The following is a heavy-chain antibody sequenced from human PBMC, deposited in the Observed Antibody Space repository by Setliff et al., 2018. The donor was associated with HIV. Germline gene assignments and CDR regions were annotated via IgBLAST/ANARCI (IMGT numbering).Heavy chain of an antibody. CDR1: GFRFNIYA. CDR3: AREEGDYNYGYGYYYYYYMDV. V-gene: IGHV3-23*01. D-gene: IGHD5-18*01. CDR2: ISGSGSTT. J-gene: IGHJ6*03. Sequence: PGGSLRLSCAASGFRFNIYAMTWVRQAPGKGLQWASSISGSGSTTNYADSVKGRFTISRDNSKSTLYLQMNSLRDGDTAVYYCAREEGDYNYGYGYYYYYYMDVWGTGTTVTVSS.